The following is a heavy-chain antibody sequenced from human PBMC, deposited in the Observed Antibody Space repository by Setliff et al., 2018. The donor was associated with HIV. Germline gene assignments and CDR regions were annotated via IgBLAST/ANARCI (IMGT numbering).Heavy chain of an antibody. CDR3: AGGRPFRGAVAGPAHFAY. J-gene: IGHJ4*02. Sequence: GASVKVSCKASGYTFTNYDIYWLRQASGQGLEWMGWMNPNSGNTGYAQKFQGRVTITRNTSISTAFMELSSLRSEDTAVYYCAGGRPFRGAVAGPAHFAYWGQGTLVTVSS. V-gene: IGHV1-8*03. CDR2: MNPNSGNT. CDR1: GYTFTNYD. D-gene: IGHD6-19*01.